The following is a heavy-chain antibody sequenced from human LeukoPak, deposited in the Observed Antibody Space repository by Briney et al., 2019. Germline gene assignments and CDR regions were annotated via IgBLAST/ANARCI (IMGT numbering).Heavy chain of an antibody. V-gene: IGHV3-7*03. CDR2: IKEDGSKE. CDR3: ARDYGDYGGRKGKFDY. CDR1: GFTLSSNW. D-gene: IGHD4-17*01. Sequence: PGGSLRLSCAASGFTLSSNWMSWVRQAPGEGLEWVANIKEDGSKENYEDSVKGRFTISRDNAKNSLYLQMNSLRAEDTAVYYCARDYGDYGGRKGKFDYWGQGTLVTVSS. J-gene: IGHJ4*02.